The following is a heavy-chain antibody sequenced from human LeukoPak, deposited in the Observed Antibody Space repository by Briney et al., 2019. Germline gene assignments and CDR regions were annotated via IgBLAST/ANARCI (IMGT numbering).Heavy chain of an antibody. Sequence: PGGSLRLSCAASGFTFSSYWMSWVRQAPGKGLEWVASMKQDGSEKYYVDSVKGRFTISRDNAKNSLYLQMNSLRDEDTAVYYCARALCGGDCWYGMDVWGQGTTVTVSS. V-gene: IGHV3-7*01. CDR1: GFTFSSYW. J-gene: IGHJ6*02. D-gene: IGHD2-21*02. CDR3: ARALCGGDCWYGMDV. CDR2: MKQDGSEK.